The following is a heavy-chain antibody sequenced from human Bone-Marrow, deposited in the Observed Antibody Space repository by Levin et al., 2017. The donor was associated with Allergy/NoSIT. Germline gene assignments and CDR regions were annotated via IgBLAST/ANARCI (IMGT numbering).Heavy chain of an antibody. Sequence: GESLKISCEASGFSMRDYLMTWLRQAPGKGFEWISYISSSGISIYSADSVRGRFSISRDIATNSLYLQMTVLRVDDTAVYSCARVVTDTSASYAFDVWGPGTVVTVSS. J-gene: IGHJ3*01. CDR2: ISSSGISI. CDR1: GFSMRDYL. CDR3: ARVVTDTSASYAFDV. D-gene: IGHD2-21*02. V-gene: IGHV3-11*01.